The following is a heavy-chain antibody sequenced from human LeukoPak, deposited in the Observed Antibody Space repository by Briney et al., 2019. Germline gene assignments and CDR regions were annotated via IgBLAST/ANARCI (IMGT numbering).Heavy chain of an antibody. CDR2: IYYSGST. CDR1: GGSISSGGYY. Sequence: SETLSLTCTVSGGSISSGGYYWSWIRQHPGKGLEWIGYIYYSGSTYYNPSLKSRVTISVDTSKNQFSLKLSSVTAADTAVYYCATYYYDSSGYLELGAFDIWGQGTMVTVSS. CDR3: ATYYYDSSGYLELGAFDI. J-gene: IGHJ3*02. D-gene: IGHD3-22*01. V-gene: IGHV4-31*03.